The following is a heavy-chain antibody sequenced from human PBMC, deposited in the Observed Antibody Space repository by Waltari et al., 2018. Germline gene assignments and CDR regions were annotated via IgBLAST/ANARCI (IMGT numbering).Heavy chain of an antibody. Sequence: QLQLQESGPGLVKPSETLSLTCTVSGGSISSDYWSWIRQPPGKGLEWMGYIYYSGSTNYTTSLKSRVTISVATSTNQSSLKLSSVTAADTAVYYCAGDWGDGYNANWYFDLWGRGTLVTVTS. V-gene: IGHV4-59*01. CDR2: IYYSGST. CDR3: AGDWGDGYNANWYFDL. CDR1: GGSISSDY. D-gene: IGHD5-12*01. J-gene: IGHJ2*01.